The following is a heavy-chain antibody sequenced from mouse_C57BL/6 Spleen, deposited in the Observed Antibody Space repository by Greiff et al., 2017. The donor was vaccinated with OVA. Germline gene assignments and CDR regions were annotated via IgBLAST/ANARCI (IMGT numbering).Heavy chain of an antibody. CDR3: ARKGTGTVY. CDR2: IDPSDSDT. J-gene: IGHJ2*01. CDR1: GYTFTSYW. V-gene: IGHV1-52*01. Sequence: QVQLQQPGAELVRPGSSVKLSCKASGYTFTSYWMHWVKQRPIQGLEWIGNIDPSDSDTHYNQKFKDKATLTVDKSSSTAYMQLSSLTSEDSAVYYCARKGTGTVYWGQGTTLTVSS. D-gene: IGHD4-1*01.